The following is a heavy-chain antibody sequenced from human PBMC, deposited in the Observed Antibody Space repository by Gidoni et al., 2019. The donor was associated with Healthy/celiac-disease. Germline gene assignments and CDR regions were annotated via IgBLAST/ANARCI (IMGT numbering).Heavy chain of an antibody. CDR1: GFTFSSYD. Sequence: EVQLVESGGGLVQPGGSLRLSCAASGFTFSSYDMPWVRQATGKGLEWVSAIGTAGDTYYPGSVKGRFTISRENAKNSLYLQMNSLRAGDTAVYYCARGLAGYYYGSGPSWFDPWGQGTLVTVSS. CDR3: ARGLAGYYYGSGPSWFDP. D-gene: IGHD3-10*01. V-gene: IGHV3-13*01. J-gene: IGHJ5*02. CDR2: IGTAGDT.